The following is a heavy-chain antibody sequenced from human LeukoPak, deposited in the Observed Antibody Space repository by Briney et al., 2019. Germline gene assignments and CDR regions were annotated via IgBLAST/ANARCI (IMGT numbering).Heavy chain of an antibody. D-gene: IGHD6-6*01. J-gene: IGHJ5*02. V-gene: IGHV4-31*03. CDR1: AASISSGGSG. Sequence: PSQTLSLTRTVAAASISSGGSGSGWLRPHPGKGLEWIGDIYYSGGTHYNPSLKSRVTLSLDTSKYQFSLKLSAVTAADTAVYFCARGRDSGSSNWFDPGGEGTLVTVSS. CDR3: ARGRDSGSSNWFDP. CDR2: IYYSGGT.